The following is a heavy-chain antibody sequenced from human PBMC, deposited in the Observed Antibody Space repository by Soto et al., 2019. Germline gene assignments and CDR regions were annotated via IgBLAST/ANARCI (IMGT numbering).Heavy chain of an antibody. CDR2: ISYDGSNK. CDR3: AKDLTIYDFRPGGMDV. J-gene: IGHJ6*01. D-gene: IGHD3-3*01. CDR1: GFPFSSYG. V-gene: IGHV3-30*18. Sequence: GGSLRLSCAASGFPFSSYGMHWVRQAPGKGLEWVAVISYDGSNKYYADSVKGRFTISRDNSKNTLYLQMNSLRAEDTAVYYCAKDLTIYDFRPGGMDVWGQGTTVTVSS.